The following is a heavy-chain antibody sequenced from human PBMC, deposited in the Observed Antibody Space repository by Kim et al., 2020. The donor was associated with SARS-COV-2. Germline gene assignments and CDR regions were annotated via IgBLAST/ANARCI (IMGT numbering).Heavy chain of an antibody. D-gene: IGHD6-6*01. J-gene: IGHJ4*02. V-gene: IGHV4-59*13. CDR3: ARGASSFGY. CDR1: AGSISSYY. CDR2: IYYTGDN. Sequence: SETLSLSCTVSAGSISSYYWTWIRQPPGKGLEWIGYIYYTGDNNYNPSLESRVTISVDTSKNQFSLKLSSVTAADTAVYYCARGASSFGYWGQGTLVTVSS.